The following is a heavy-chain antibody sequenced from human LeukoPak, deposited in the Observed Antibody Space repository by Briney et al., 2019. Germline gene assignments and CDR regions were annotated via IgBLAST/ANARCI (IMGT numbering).Heavy chain of an antibody. Sequence: GGSLRLSCAASGFAVSTNYMTWVRQAPGKGLEWVSFIYSGGSTYYADSVKGRFTISRDNSKNTLYLQMNSLRAEDTAVYYCARLHYGSGSYLPIRPYYYYYMDVWGKGTTVTVSS. CDR2: IYSGGST. CDR1: GFAVSTNY. CDR3: ARLHYGSGSYLPIRPYYYYYMDV. D-gene: IGHD3-10*01. V-gene: IGHV3-66*04. J-gene: IGHJ6*03.